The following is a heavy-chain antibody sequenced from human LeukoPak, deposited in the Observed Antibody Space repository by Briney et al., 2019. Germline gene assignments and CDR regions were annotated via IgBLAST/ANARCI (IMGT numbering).Heavy chain of an antibody. CDR1: GFTFSTYT. Sequence: GGSLRLSCAASGFTFSTYTMNWVRQAPGKGLEWVSGISGSGGSTYYADSVKGRFTISRDNSKNTLYLQMNSLRAEDTAVYYCARVVGLTGYSSSWYSGYYYYMDVWGKGTTVTVSS. V-gene: IGHV3-23*01. CDR2: ISGSGGST. CDR3: ARVVGLTGYSSSWYSGYYYYMDV. J-gene: IGHJ6*03. D-gene: IGHD6-13*01.